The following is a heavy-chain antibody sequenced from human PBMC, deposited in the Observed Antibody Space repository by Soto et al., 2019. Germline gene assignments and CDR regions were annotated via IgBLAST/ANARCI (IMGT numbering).Heavy chain of an antibody. Sequence: GASVKVSCKASGYTFTSYAMHWVRQAPGQRLEWMGWINGGNGNTKYSQKFQGRVTITRDTSASTAYMELSSLRSEDTAVYYCARDLSLASSSWYDNWFDPWGQGTLVTVSS. CDR3: ARDLSLASSSWYDNWFDP. J-gene: IGHJ5*02. D-gene: IGHD6-13*01. CDR2: INGGNGNT. CDR1: GYTFTSYA. V-gene: IGHV1-3*01.